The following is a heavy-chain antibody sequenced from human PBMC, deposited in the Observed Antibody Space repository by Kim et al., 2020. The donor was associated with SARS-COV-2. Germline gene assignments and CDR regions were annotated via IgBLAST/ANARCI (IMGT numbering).Heavy chain of an antibody. Sequence: AVSEKSRITINPDPYKNQFSLQLNSVTPEDTAVYYCARYSSSGWHRFFDYWGQGTLVTVSS. J-gene: IGHJ4*02. D-gene: IGHD6-19*01. CDR3: ARYSSSGWHRFFDY. V-gene: IGHV6-1*01.